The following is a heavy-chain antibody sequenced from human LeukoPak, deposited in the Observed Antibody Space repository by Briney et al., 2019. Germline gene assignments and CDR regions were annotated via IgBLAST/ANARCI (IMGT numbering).Heavy chain of an antibody. J-gene: IGHJ5*02. CDR3: ARVGPIVVVPAGTPNWFDP. CDR1: GYTFTSYG. V-gene: IGHV1-18*01. Sequence: GASVKVSCKASGYTFTSYGISWVRQAPGQGLEWMGWISAYNGNTNYAQKLQGRVTMTTDTSTSTAYMELRSLRSDDTAVYYCARVGPIVVVPAGTPNWFDPWGQGTLVTVSS. D-gene: IGHD2-2*01. CDR2: ISAYNGNT.